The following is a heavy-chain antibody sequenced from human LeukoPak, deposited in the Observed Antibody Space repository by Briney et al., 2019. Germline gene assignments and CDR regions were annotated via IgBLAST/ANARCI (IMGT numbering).Heavy chain of an antibody. CDR3: AKDVKSDGVWDIDR. V-gene: IGHV3-23*01. D-gene: IGHD2-15*01. CDR2: IYGSGGGQT. Sequence: GGSLRLSCAASGFTFSSYAMSWVRQAPGKGLEWVSGIYGSGGGQTFYADSVRGRFIISRDDSRNLVFLHMDRLRVEDTGLYYCAKDVKSDGVWDIDRWGQGTVVTVSS. CDR1: GFTFSSYA. J-gene: IGHJ5*02.